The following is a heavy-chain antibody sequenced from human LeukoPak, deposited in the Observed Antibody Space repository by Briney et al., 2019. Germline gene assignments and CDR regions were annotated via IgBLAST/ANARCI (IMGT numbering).Heavy chain of an antibody. CDR3: ARRSIYNILTGHFDC. D-gene: IGHD3-9*01. CDR1: GFTFSSYA. J-gene: IGHJ4*02. V-gene: IGHV3-64*02. CDR2: ISSNGFTT. Sequence: PGGSLRLSCAASGFTFSSYAVHWVRQAPGEGLEYVSAISSNGFTTYCADSVKGRFTISRDNSKNTLYLQMGSLRPEDMAVYYCARRSIYNILTGHFDCWGQGTLVTVSS.